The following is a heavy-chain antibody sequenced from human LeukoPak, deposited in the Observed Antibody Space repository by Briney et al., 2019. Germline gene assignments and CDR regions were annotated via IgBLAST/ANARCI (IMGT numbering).Heavy chain of an antibody. Sequence: GSSVEVSCKASGGTFSSYAISWVRQAPGQGLEWMGGIIPIFGTANYAQKFQGRVTITADESTSTAYMELSSLRSEDTAVYYCARAYCGGDCYSPFDYWGQGTLVTVSS. CDR3: ARAYCGGDCYSPFDY. CDR2: IIPIFGTA. J-gene: IGHJ4*02. D-gene: IGHD2-21*01. V-gene: IGHV1-69*01. CDR1: GGTFSSYA.